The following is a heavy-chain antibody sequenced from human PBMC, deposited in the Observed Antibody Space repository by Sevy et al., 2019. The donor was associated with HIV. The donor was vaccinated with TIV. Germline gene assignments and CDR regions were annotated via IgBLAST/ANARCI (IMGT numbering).Heavy chain of an antibody. D-gene: IGHD2-2*01. Sequence: GGSLRLSCAASGFTFSNYAMSWVRQAPGKGLEWVSSIGRSGGSTYYADSGKGRFTISRNNSKNTLYLQMNSLRAEATAVYYCEKVAEVVPVADYGMDVWGQGTTVTVSS. J-gene: IGHJ6*02. CDR1: GFTFSNYA. V-gene: IGHV3-23*01. CDR3: EKVAEVVPVADYGMDV. CDR2: IGRSGGST.